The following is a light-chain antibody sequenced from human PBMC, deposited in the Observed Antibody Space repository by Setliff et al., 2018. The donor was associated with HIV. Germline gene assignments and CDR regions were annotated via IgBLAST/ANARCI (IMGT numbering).Light chain of an antibody. CDR2: DVY. CDR3: CSYAVSRAWV. V-gene: IGLV2-11*01. J-gene: IGLJ1*01. CDR1: SRDVGDYNY. Sequence: QSALAQPRSVSGSPGQSVTISCTGTSRDVGDYNYVSWHQQYPGKAPKLIIYDVYKRPSGVPDRLSGSKSGNTASLTISGLQAEDEADYYCCSYAVSRAWVFGTGTKVTVL.